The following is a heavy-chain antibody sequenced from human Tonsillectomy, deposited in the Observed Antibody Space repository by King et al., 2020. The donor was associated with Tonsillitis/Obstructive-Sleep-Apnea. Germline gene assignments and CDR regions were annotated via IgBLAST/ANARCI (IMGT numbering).Heavy chain of an antibody. D-gene: IGHD2-21*01. Sequence: VQLVESGGGLVQPGGSLRLSCAASGFPFAGYAMTWVRQAPGKGLDWVSSMSGTDGTTYHADSVKGRFTISRDNSKNTLYLQVNSLRADDTAVYYCVRGWVIFDPWGQGTLVTVSS. CDR2: MSGTDGTT. J-gene: IGHJ5*02. CDR1: GFPFAGYA. CDR3: VRGWVIFDP. V-gene: IGHV3-23*04.